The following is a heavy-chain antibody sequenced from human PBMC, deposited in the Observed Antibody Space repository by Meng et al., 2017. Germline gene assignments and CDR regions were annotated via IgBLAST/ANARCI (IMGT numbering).Heavy chain of an antibody. CDR1: GYSFTSYW. J-gene: IGHJ5*02. CDR3: ARLGVRGVIFGGLWFDP. Sequence: KVSCKGSGYSFTSYWIGWVRQMPGKGLEWMGIIYPGDSDTRYSPSFQGQVTISADESISTAYLQWSSLKASDTARYYCARLGVRGVIFGGLWFDPWGQGTLVTVSS. V-gene: IGHV5-51*01. CDR2: IYPGDSDT. D-gene: IGHD3-10*01.